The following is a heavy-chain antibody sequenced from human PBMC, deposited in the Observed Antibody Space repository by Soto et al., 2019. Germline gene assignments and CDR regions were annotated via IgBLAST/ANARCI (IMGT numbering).Heavy chain of an antibody. D-gene: IGHD6-13*01. CDR3: ARDSSWSLDY. CDR1: GGSISSYY. J-gene: IGHJ4*02. Sequence: SETLSLTCTVSGGSISSYYWSWIRQPPGKGLEWIGYIYHSGRTNYKPSLKSRVTISVDTSKNQFSLKLSSVTAADTAMYYCARDSSWSLDYWGQGTLVTVSS. CDR2: IYHSGRT. V-gene: IGHV4-59*01.